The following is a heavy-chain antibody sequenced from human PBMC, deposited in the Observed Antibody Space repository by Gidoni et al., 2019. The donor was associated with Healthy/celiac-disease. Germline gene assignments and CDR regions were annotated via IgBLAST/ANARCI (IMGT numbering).Heavy chain of an antibody. CDR1: GFTFGDYA. D-gene: IGHD1-26*01. CDR3: TRAVGRAFSGSNDY. CDR2: IRSKAYGGTT. J-gene: IGHJ4*02. V-gene: IGHV3-49*05. Sequence: EVQLVEPGGGLVKPGRSLRLSCTASGFTFGDYAMSWFRQAPGKGLEWVGFIRSKAYGGTTEYAASVKGRLTISRDDSKSIAYLQMNSLKTEDTAVYYCTRAVGRAFSGSNDYWGQGTLVTVTS.